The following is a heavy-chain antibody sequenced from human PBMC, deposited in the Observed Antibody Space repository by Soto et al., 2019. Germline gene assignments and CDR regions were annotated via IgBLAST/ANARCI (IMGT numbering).Heavy chain of an antibody. CDR3: ARAIYCSLYTDYYYGMDV. CDR2: IYSGGST. Sequence: EVQLVESGGGLIQPGGSLRLSCAASGFTVSSNYMSWVRQAPGKGLEWVSVIYSGGSTYYADSVKGRFTISRDNSKNTLYLQMNSLRADDTAVYYCARAIYCSLYTDYYYGMDVWGQGTTVTVSS. CDR1: GFTVSSNY. J-gene: IGHJ6*02. V-gene: IGHV3-53*01. D-gene: IGHD3-10*01.